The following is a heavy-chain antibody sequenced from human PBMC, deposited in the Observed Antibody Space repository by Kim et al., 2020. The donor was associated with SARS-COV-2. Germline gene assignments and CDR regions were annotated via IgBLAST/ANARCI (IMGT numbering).Heavy chain of an antibody. Sequence: PTFQAHVTLSADKSISTAYLQWSSLKASDTAMYYCARQNYGSGVYVDYWGQGTLVTVSS. V-gene: IGHV5-10-1*01. D-gene: IGHD3-10*01. CDR3: ARQNYGSGVYVDY. J-gene: IGHJ4*02.